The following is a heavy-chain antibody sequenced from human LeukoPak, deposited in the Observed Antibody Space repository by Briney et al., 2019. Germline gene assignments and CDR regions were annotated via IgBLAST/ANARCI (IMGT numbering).Heavy chain of an antibody. Sequence: GGSLRLSCAASGFTFSSYAMSWVRQAPGKGLEWVSAISGSGGSTYYADSVKGRFTISRDNSKNTLYLQMNSLRAEDTAVYYCAKDGQLEWEPRTGLDIWGQGTMVTVSS. J-gene: IGHJ3*02. D-gene: IGHD1-1*01. CDR2: ISGSGGST. V-gene: IGHV3-23*01. CDR3: AKDGQLEWEPRTGLDI. CDR1: GFTFSSYA.